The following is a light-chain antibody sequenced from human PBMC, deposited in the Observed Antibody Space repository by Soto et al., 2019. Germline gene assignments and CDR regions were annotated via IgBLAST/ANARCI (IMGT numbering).Light chain of an antibody. CDR2: AND. J-gene: IGLJ2*01. Sequence: QFVLTQPPSASGAPGQRVTISCSGSTSNIGSHSVNWYRQLPGTAPKVVMFANDERPSGVPDRISGSKSGTSASLVISGLQFEDEADYYCAAWDDSLNGHLVFGGGTKLTVL. CDR3: AAWDDSLNGHLV. CDR1: TSNIGSHS. V-gene: IGLV1-44*01.